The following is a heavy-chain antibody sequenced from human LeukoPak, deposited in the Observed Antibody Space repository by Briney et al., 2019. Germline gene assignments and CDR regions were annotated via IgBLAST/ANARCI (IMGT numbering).Heavy chain of an antibody. CDR3: AKGCPVTDVAYYFEY. V-gene: IGHV3-23*01. CDR1: GFTFSSYA. Sequence: GGSLRLSCAASGFTFSSYAMSWVRQAPGKGLEWVSVISGSGGSTYYADSVKGRFTISRDTSKNTLYLQMNSLRAEDTAVYYCAKGCPVTDVAYYFEYWGQGTLVTVSS. J-gene: IGHJ4*02. D-gene: IGHD2-15*01. CDR2: ISGSGGST.